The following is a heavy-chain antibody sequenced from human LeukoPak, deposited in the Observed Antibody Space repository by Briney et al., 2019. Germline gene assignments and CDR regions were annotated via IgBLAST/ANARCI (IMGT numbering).Heavy chain of an antibody. J-gene: IGHJ5*02. CDR1: GYTFTGYY. Sequence: ASVKVSCKASGYTFTGYYMHWVRQAPGQGLEWMGWINPNSGGTNYAQKFQGWVTMTRDTSISTAYMELSRLRSDDTAVYYCATLPLPKYCSSTSCGKAVPNWFDPWGQGTLVTVSS. CDR3: ATLPLPKYCSSTSCGKAVPNWFDP. CDR2: INPNSGGT. D-gene: IGHD2-2*01. V-gene: IGHV1-2*04.